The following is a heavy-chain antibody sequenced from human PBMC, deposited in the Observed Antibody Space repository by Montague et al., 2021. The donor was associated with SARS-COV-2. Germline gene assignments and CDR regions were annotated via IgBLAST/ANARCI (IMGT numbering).Heavy chain of an antibody. V-gene: IGHV3-7*03. CDR2: IKQDGSEK. CDR3: ARKTGGGY. CDR1: GFSFSSYW. Sequence: SRRFSCDAFGFSFSSYWMSWVRQAPGKGLEWVANIKQDGSEKYYVDSVKGRFTISRDNAKNSLYLQMNSLRAEDTAVYYCARKTGGGYWGQGTLVTVSS. D-gene: IGHD3-16*01. J-gene: IGHJ4*02.